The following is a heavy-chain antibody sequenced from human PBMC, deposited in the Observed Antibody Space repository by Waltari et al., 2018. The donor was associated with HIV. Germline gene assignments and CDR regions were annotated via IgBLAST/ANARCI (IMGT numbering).Heavy chain of an antibody. J-gene: IGHJ6*02. CDR1: AFLFRREA. V-gene: IGHV3-23*04. D-gene: IGHD6-13*01. CDR3: ARRSRIARHYYGRDV. Sequence: EVQLVEFGGGLVQSGGSLRLSCAASAFLFRREAMRWVGQAPGKGLAWVSAIRGSGGSTYYADAVKGRFTISRDNSKNTLYLQMNSLRAEDTAVYYCARRSRIARHYYGRDVWGQGTTVTVSS. CDR2: IRGSGGST.